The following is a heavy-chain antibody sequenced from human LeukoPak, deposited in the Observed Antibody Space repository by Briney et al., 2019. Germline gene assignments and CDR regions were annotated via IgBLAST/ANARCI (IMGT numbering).Heavy chain of an antibody. J-gene: IGHJ5*02. CDR3: ARTRRGRGFDP. CDR1: GGSISSYY. V-gene: IGHV4-59*01. CDR2: IYYSGST. Sequence: SETLSLTGTVPGGSISSYYWSWIRQPPGKGLEWIGYIYYSGSTNYNPSLKSRVTISVDTSKNQFSLKLSSVTAADTAVYYCARTRRGRGFDPWGQGTLVTVSS. D-gene: IGHD3-10*01.